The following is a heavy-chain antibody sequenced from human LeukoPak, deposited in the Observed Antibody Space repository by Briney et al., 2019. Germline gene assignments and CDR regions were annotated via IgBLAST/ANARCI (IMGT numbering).Heavy chain of an antibody. CDR2: ISAYNGNT. V-gene: IGHV1-18*01. J-gene: IGHJ4*02. Sequence: ASVKVSCKASGYTFTSYGISWVRQAPGQGLEWMGWISAYNGNTNYAQKLQGRVTMTTDTSTSTAYVELRSLRSDDTAVYYCARDYGSGSYYLDYWGQGTLVTVSS. D-gene: IGHD3-10*01. CDR1: GYTFTSYG. CDR3: ARDYGSGSYYLDY.